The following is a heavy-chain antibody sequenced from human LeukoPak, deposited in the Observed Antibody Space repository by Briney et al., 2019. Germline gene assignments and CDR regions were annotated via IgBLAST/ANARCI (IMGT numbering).Heavy chain of an antibody. V-gene: IGHV1-8*01. D-gene: IGHD7-27*01. J-gene: IGHJ4*02. CDR3: ARGPPNWGYDY. CDR2: MSPNSGDT. CDR1: GYTFTSYD. Sequence: ASVKVSCKASGYTFTSYDFSWVRQATGQRPEWMGWMSPNSGDTGYAQKFQDRVTMTRNTSISTACMELSSLRSDDTAVYYCARGPPNWGYDYWGPGTLVTVSS.